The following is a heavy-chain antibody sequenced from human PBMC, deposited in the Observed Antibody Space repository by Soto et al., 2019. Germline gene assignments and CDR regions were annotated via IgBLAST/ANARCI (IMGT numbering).Heavy chain of an antibody. CDR3: AREGILGLFDAYDL. CDR2: ISTHNGNT. V-gene: IGHV1-18*04. Sequence: QDQLVQSGAEGKKPGASVKVSCKASVFTSSGISWVRQAPGQRLEWMGWISTHNGNTIYAQKFQGRVIMNMDTSTTTVYMELRSLRPDDTAVYLCAREGILGLFDAYDLWGQGTMVTVSS. J-gene: IGHJ3*01. CDR1: VFTSSG. D-gene: IGHD3-3*01.